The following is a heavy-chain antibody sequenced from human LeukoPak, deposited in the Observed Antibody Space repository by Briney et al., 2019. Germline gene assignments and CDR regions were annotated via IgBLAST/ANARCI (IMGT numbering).Heavy chain of an antibody. Sequence: VASVKVSCKASGYTFTSYDINWVRQATGQGLEWMGWMNPNSGNTGYAQKFQGRVTMTRNTSISTAYMELSSLRSEDTAVYYCARGRAILVGDPNAGDFFDYWGQGTLVTVSS. D-gene: IGHD1-26*01. CDR1: GYTFTSYD. CDR2: MNPNSGNT. J-gene: IGHJ4*02. CDR3: ARGRAILVGDPNAGDFFDY. V-gene: IGHV1-8*01.